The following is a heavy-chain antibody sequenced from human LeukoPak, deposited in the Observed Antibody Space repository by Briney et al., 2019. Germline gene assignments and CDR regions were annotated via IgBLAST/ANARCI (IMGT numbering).Heavy chain of an antibody. Sequence: GGSLRLSCAASGFTFSDYYMSWFRQAPGKGLEWLSYINIGGTNTHYADSVKGRFTISRDNAKKSLYLEMNNLRAEDTAVYYCATDGAGFDTWGQGVLVTVSS. J-gene: IGHJ5*02. V-gene: IGHV3-11*01. CDR1: GFTFSDYY. CDR3: ATDGAGFDT. CDR2: INIGGTNT.